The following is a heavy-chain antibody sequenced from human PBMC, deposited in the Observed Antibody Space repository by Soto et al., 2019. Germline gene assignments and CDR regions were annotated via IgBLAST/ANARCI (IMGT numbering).Heavy chain of an antibody. V-gene: IGHV3-43*01. J-gene: IGHJ4*02. CDR2: FTWDGGVT. Sequence: EVQLVESGGVVVQPGGSLRLSCAASGFTFDDDTIHWVRQAPGKGLEWVSLFTWDGGVTYYADSVKGRFTISRDNSRNSLYLHMNSLRTEDTALYYCGKDTGGSGWYYPIHYWGQGTLVTVSS. CDR1: GFTFDDDT. D-gene: IGHD6-19*01. CDR3: GKDTGGSGWYYPIHY.